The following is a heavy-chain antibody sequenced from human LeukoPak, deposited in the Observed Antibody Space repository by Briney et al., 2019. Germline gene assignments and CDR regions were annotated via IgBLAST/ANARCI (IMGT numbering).Heavy chain of an antibody. CDR2: ISSSSSTI. CDR3: ARDSGDYSLDY. J-gene: IGHJ4*02. D-gene: IGHD4-17*01. Sequence: GGSLRLSCAASGFTFSSYSMNWVRQAPGKGLEWVSYISSSSSTIYYADSVKGRFTISRDNAKNSLYLQMNSLGAEDTAVYYCARDSGDYSLDYWGQGTLVTVSS. V-gene: IGHV3-48*01. CDR1: GFTFSSYS.